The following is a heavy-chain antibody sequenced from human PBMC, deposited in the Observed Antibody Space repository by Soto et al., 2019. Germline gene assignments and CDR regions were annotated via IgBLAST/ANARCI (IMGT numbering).Heavy chain of an antibody. CDR3: AKEQTPHYYDNSAYPGPLDY. CDR2: VSHDGYSK. V-gene: IGHV3-30*18. J-gene: IGHJ4*02. D-gene: IGHD3-22*01. Sequence: QVQLVESGGGVVQPGRSLRLSCAASGFTFDTYGMHWVRQAPGKGLEWVAVVSHDGYSKFYADSVKGRFTISRDNSKNTLYLEMNSLRPEYTAVYYCAKEQTPHYYDNSAYPGPLDYWGQGTLVTVSS. CDR1: GFTFDTYG.